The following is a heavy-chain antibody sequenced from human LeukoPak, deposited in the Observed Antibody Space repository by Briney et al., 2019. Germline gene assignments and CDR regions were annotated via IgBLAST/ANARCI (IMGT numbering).Heavy chain of an antibody. CDR2: MNPNSGNT. CDR1: GYTFTSYD. CDR3: AKDRSDYSNYALGVLDY. D-gene: IGHD4-11*01. Sequence: VASVKVSCKASGYTFTSYDINWVRQATGQGLEWMGWMNPNSGNTGYAQKFQGRVTITRNTSISTAYMELSSLRAEDTAVYYCAKDRSDYSNYALGVLDYWGQGTLVTVSS. V-gene: IGHV1-8*03. J-gene: IGHJ4*02.